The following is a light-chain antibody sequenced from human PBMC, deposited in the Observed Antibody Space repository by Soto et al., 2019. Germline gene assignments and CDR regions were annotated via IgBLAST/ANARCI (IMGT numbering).Light chain of an antibody. CDR2: DAF. CDR3: QHYNNYR. V-gene: IGKV1-5*01. J-gene: IGKJ1*01. CDR1: QSISTW. Sequence: DIQMTQSASTLSASLGDRVTITWRASQSISTWLAWYQQKPGEAPRLLIYDAFSLQSGAPSRFSGSGSGTEFTLTISSLQPDDFATYYCQHYNNYRFGQGTKVDIK.